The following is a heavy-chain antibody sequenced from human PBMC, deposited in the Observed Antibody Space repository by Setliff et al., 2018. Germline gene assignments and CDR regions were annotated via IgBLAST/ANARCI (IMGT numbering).Heavy chain of an antibody. CDR3: ARDSTNVLLWFGERGPDY. Sequence: GASVKVSCKASGYIFTTYAIGWMRQAPGQGPEWMGWINTNTGNPSYAQGFTGRFVFSLDTSVSTAYLQISSLKADDTAIYYCARDSTNVLLWFGERGPDYWGQGTLVTVSS. J-gene: IGHJ4*02. D-gene: IGHD3-10*01. CDR2: INTNTGNP. V-gene: IGHV7-4-1*02. CDR1: GYIFTTYA.